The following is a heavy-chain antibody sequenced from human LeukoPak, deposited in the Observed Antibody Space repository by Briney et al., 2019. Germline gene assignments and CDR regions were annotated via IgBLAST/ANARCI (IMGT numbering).Heavy chain of an antibody. J-gene: IGHJ3*02. CDR1: GFTFSSYS. CDR2: ISSSSSYI. D-gene: IGHD3-22*01. V-gene: IGHV3-21*01. Sequence: GGSLRLSCAASGFTFSSYSVNWVRQAPGKGLEWVSSISSSSSYIYYADSLKGRFTISRDNAKNSLYLHMNSLRAEDTAVYYCARDRPYYYDSSGYMDAFDIWGQGTMVTVSS. CDR3: ARDRPYYYDSSGYMDAFDI.